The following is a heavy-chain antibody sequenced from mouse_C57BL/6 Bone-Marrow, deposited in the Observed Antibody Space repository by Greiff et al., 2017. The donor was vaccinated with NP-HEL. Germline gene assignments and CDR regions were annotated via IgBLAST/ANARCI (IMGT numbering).Heavy chain of an antibody. CDR3: ARNLMVITTVVATGYYAMDY. J-gene: IGHJ4*01. CDR2: IWTGGGT. Sequence: QVQLKESGPGLVAPSQSLSITCTVSGFSLTSYAISWVRQPPGKGLEWLGVIWTGGGTNYNSALKSRLSISKDNSKSQVFLKMNSLQTDDTARYYCARNLMVITTVVATGYYAMDYWGQGTSVTVSS. CDR1: GFSLTSYA. V-gene: IGHV2-9-1*01. D-gene: IGHD1-1*01.